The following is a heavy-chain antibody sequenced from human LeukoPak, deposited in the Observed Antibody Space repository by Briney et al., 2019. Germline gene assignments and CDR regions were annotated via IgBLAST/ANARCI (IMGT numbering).Heavy chain of an antibody. D-gene: IGHD5-24*01. Sequence: GGSLRLSCAAPGFTFSSYGMHWVRQAPGKGLEWVAVISYDGSNKYYADSVKGRFTISRDNSKNTLNLQMNSLRVEDTAVYYCAPEGDGYILFDYWGQGTLVPVSS. CDR2: ISYDGSNK. J-gene: IGHJ4*02. CDR3: APEGDGYILFDY. V-gene: IGHV3-30*03. CDR1: GFTFSSYG.